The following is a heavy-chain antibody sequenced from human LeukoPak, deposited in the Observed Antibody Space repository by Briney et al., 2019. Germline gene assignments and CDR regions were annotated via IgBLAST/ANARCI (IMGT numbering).Heavy chain of an antibody. Sequence: GGSLRLSCAASGFTVSSNYMSWVRQAPGKGLEWVSVIYTGGSTYYADSVKGRFTISRDNSKNTLYLQMNSLRAEDTAVYYCAKVKYDYVWGSYPADYWGQGTLVTVSS. V-gene: IGHV3-53*01. CDR1: GFTVSSNY. J-gene: IGHJ4*02. D-gene: IGHD3-16*02. CDR2: IYTGGST. CDR3: AKVKYDYVWGSYPADY.